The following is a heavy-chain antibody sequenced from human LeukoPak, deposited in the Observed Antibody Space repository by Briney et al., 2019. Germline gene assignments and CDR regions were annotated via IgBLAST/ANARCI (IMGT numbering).Heavy chain of an antibody. CDR3: ARGRGYTYGHPFDY. V-gene: IGHV3-7*01. Sequence: PGGSVRLSCAASGFTFSIYWMSWVRQGPGKGLEGVANTKQGGSEKDSVDSVKDRFTIPRDNAKNSLYLQMNSLRAEDTAVYYCARGRGYTYGHPFDYWGQGNLVTVSS. CDR1: GFTFSIYW. J-gene: IGHJ4*02. CDR2: TKQGGSEK. D-gene: IGHD5-18*01.